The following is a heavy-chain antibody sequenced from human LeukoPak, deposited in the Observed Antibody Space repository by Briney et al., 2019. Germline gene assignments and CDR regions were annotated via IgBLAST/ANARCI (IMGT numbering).Heavy chain of an antibody. CDR2: ISGSSSNT. J-gene: IGHJ4*02. CDR1: GFTFSDFY. D-gene: IGHD2-15*01. CDR3: TRHPAEGDY. Sequence: GGSLRLSCAASGFTFSDFYMSWIRQAPGKGLESVSYISGSSSNTNYADSVKGRFTISRDNAKNSLYLQMNSLRPEDTAVYYCTRHPAEGDYWGQGTLVTVSS. V-gene: IGHV3-11*03.